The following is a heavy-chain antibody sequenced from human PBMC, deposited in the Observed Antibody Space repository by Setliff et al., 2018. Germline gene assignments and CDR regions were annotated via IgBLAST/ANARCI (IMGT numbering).Heavy chain of an antibody. CDR3: ARDRFDSAIDY. J-gene: IGHJ4*02. D-gene: IGHD3-16*01. CDR2: IYYSGTT. Sequence: KASETLSLTCTVSGGSISSGGYYWTWIRQHPGKGLEWIGHIYYSGTTYYNPSLKSRVSMSVDTSKNHFSLKLTSVTATDTAVYYCARDRFDSAIDYWGQGTLVTVSS. CDR1: GGSISSGGYY. V-gene: IGHV4-31*03.